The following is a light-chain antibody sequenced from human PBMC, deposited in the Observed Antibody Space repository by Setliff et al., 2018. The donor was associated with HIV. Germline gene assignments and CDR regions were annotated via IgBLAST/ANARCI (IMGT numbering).Light chain of an antibody. CDR2: GVT. CDR3: SSYTVNSPV. J-gene: IGLJ3*02. V-gene: IGLV2-14*01. Sequence: QSALAQPASVSGSPGRSVAISCTGTISDVGRYNYVSWYQQHPGKAPKLIIYGVTNRPSGVSSRFSGSKSGNTASLTISGLQAEDEAVYYCSSYTVNSPVFGGGTKVTVL. CDR1: ISDVGRYNY.